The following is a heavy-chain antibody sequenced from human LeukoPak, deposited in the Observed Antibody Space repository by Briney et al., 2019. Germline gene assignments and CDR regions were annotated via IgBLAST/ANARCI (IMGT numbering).Heavy chain of an antibody. CDR3: ARVSFYGSGSMFVDY. V-gene: IGHV4-59*11. D-gene: IGHD3-10*01. CDR1: GDSINDHY. CDR2: MYNTVTT. Sequence: SETLSLTCTVSGDSINDHYWSWIRQPPGKGLEWIGYMYNTVTTNYNPSLKSRLTMSLDTSKNQFPLKLSSVTAADTAVYYCARVSFYGSGSMFVDYWGPGTLVTVSS. J-gene: IGHJ4*02.